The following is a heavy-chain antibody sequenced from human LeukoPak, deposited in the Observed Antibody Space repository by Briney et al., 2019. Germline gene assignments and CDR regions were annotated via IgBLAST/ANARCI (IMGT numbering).Heavy chain of an antibody. J-gene: IGHJ4*02. D-gene: IGHD3-22*01. CDR2: IIPIFGTA. CDR3: ASTYYDSSGYYYGDLDY. CDR1: GGTFSSYA. Sequence: SVKVSCKASGGTFSSYAISWVRQAPGQGREWMGRIIPIFGTANYAQKFQGRVTITTDESTSTAHMELSSLRSEDTAVYYCASTYYDSSGYYYGDLDYRGQGTLVTVSS. V-gene: IGHV1-69*05.